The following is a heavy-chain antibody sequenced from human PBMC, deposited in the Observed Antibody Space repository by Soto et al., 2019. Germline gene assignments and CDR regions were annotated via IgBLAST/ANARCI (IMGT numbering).Heavy chain of an antibody. Sequence: PSETLSLTCTVSGGSISSYYWSWIRQPPGKGLEWIGYIYYSGSTNYNPSLKSRVTISVDTSKSQFSLKLSSVTAADTAVYYCAREYYDILTGYPQRAFDYWGQGTLVTVSS. CDR3: AREYYDILTGYPQRAFDY. CDR1: GGSISSYY. CDR2: IYYSGST. D-gene: IGHD3-9*01. J-gene: IGHJ4*02. V-gene: IGHV4-59*01.